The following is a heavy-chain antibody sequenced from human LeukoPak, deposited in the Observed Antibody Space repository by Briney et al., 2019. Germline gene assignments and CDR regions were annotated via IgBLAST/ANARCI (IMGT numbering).Heavy chain of an antibody. J-gene: IGHJ4*02. CDR3: ARDPSPDYYDSSGYYNDY. CDR1: GYTFTTED. V-gene: IGHV1-8*03. CDR2: INPDSGDT. D-gene: IGHD3-22*01. Sequence: ASVKVSCKASGYTFTTEDINWVRQATGQGLEWMGWINPDSGDTGYAQKFQGRVTISRSTSIRTAYMELSNLRSEDTAVYYCARDPSPDYYDSSGYYNDYWGQGTLVTVSS.